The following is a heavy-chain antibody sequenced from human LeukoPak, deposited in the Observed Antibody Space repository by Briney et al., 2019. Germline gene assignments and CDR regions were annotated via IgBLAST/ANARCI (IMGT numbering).Heavy chain of an antibody. V-gene: IGHV1-18*01. CDR1: GYTFTSYA. J-gene: IGHJ4*02. Sequence: ASVKVSCKASGYTFTSYAISWVRQAPGQRLEWMGWISVYNGNTNYAQKLQGRVTMTTDTSASTAYMELRSLRSDDTAVYYCARVKKWGSFEQWLVPEGYFDYWGQGTLVSVSS. D-gene: IGHD6-19*01. CDR3: ARVKKWGSFEQWLVPEGYFDY. CDR2: ISVYNGNT.